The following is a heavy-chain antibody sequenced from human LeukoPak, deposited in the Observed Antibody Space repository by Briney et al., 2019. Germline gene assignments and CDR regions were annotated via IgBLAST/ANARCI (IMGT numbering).Heavy chain of an antibody. D-gene: IGHD2-21*02. V-gene: IGHV4-39*01. Sequence: SSETLSLTCTVSGDSLTSSSHYWGWIRQPRGKRLQWVASLHHTGRNYSNAALKSRVSISMDTAKSQFSLKVNSVTAADSGVYYCVAEMTASAAFDIWGQGTMVAVSS. CDR3: VAEMTASAAFDI. CDR1: GDSLTSSSHY. CDR2: LHHTGRN. J-gene: IGHJ3*02.